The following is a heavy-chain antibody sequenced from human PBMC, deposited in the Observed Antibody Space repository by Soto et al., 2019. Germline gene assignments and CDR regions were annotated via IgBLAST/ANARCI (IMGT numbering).Heavy chain of an antibody. Sequence: QVQLMQSGAEVKKPGASVKVSCKASGYTFTAYYIHWVRQAPGQGLEWVGWINPRNGATDYAQKFQGRVTMTRDTSISTAYMEVTRVRSGDTAVYYCATLPHPSLYYYGMDVWGQGTTVTVSS. J-gene: IGHJ6*02. CDR1: GYTFTAYY. CDR3: ATLPHPSLYYYGMDV. V-gene: IGHV1-2*02. CDR2: INPRNGAT.